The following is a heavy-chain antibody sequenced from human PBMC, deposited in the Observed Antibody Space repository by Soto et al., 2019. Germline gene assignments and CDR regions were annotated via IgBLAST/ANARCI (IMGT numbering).Heavy chain of an antibody. CDR1: GFTFSSYS. D-gene: IGHD6-6*01. J-gene: IGHJ3*02. CDR3: ARIQLGYDAFDS. CDR2: ISSSSSYI. Sequence: GGSLRLSCAASGFTFSSYSMNWVRQAPGKGLEWVSSISSSSSYIYYADSVKGRFTISRDNAKNSLYLQMNSLRAEDTAVYDCARIQLGYDAFDSWGQGKMVTFSS. V-gene: IGHV3-21*01.